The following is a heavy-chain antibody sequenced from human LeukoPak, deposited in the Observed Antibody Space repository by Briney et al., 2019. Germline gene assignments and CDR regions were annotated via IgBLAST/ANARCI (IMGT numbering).Heavy chain of an antibody. D-gene: IGHD1-7*01. CDR3: AQSRITGTTDWFDP. CDR1: GYRFTSYW. CDR2: IDPSDSYT. V-gene: IGHV5-10-1*01. J-gene: IGHJ5*02. Sequence: KRGESLRISCKGSGYRFTSYWISWVRQMPGEGLKWMGRIDPSDSYTNYSPSFQGHVTISADKSISTAYLQWSSLKASDNAMYYCAQSRITGTTDWFDPWGQGTLVTVSS.